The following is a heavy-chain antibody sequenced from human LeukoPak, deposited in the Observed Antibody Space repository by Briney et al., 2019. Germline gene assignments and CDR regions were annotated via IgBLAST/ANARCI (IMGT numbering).Heavy chain of an antibody. Sequence: GGSLRLSCAASGFIFNNYAMNWVRQAPGKGVEWISTISVSGDSTFYADSVQGRFTISRDTSRNSLSLHMNSLRAEDTAVYFCARRGGRNGWGDFDYWGQGTLVTVSS. D-gene: IGHD3-10*01. V-gene: IGHV3-23*01. CDR3: ARRGGRNGWGDFDY. CDR1: GFIFNNYA. CDR2: ISVSGDST. J-gene: IGHJ4*02.